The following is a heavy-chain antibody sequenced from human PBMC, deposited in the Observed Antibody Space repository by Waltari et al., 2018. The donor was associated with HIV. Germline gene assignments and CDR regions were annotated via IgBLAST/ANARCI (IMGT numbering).Heavy chain of an antibody. V-gene: IGHV1-69*12. CDR3: TNTMTYDSSGYYWAY. CDR2: IIPILGTV. CDR1: GGSFSNYA. J-gene: IGHJ4*02. Sequence: QVKLVQSGAEGKKPGSSVQVSCKAAGGSFSNYAISWVRHAPGHGLEWMGGIIPILGTVNYAQKLQGRGTITADESTSTAYMELSGLRSEDTAVYYCTNTMTYDSSGYYWAYWGQGTLVAVSS. D-gene: IGHD3-22*01.